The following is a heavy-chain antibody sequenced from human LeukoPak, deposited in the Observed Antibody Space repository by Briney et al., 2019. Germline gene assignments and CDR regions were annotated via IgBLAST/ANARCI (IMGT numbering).Heavy chain of an antibody. V-gene: IGHV3-9*01. Sequence: PGRSLRLSCAASGFTFDDYAMHWVRQAPGKGLEWVSGISWNSGSIGYADSVRGRFTISRDNAKNSLYLQMNSLRAEDTALYYCARDKHYYDSSNYVWGQGTLVTVSS. CDR3: ARDKHYYDSSNYV. D-gene: IGHD3-22*01. CDR1: GFTFDDYA. J-gene: IGHJ4*02. CDR2: ISWNSGSI.